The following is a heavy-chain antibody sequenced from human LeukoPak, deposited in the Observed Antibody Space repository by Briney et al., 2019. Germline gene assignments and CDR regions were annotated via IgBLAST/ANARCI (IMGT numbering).Heavy chain of an antibody. V-gene: IGHV3-64*04. Sequence: GGSLRLSCSASGFTFSSYAMHWVRQAPGKGLEYVSAISSNGGSTYYADSVKGRFTISRDNAKNSLYLQMNSLRAEDTAVYYCARARVVTKWIDYWGQGTLVTVSS. D-gene: IGHD2-21*02. CDR3: ARARVVTKWIDY. CDR2: ISSNGGST. J-gene: IGHJ4*02. CDR1: GFTFSSYA.